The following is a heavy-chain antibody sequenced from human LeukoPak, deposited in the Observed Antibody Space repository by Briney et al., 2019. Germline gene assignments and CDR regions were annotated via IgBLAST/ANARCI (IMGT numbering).Heavy chain of an antibody. Sequence: GGSLRLSCAASGFTFSGAAIHWVRQASGKGLEWVGRIRTKPNNYATAYAASVQGRFTISRDDSKKAAYPQMTSLRTEDTALYYCTTFPGAVAPEGNYWGQGTLVSVSS. J-gene: IGHJ4*02. CDR2: IRTKPNNYAT. CDR1: GFTFSGAA. D-gene: IGHD2-15*01. CDR3: TTFPGAVAPEGNY. V-gene: IGHV3-73*01.